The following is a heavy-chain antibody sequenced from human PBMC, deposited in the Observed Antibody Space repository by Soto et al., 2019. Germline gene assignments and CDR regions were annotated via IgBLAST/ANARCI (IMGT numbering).Heavy chain of an antibody. J-gene: IGHJ5*02. V-gene: IGHV4-39*01. CDR1: GVAISSSSYW. CDR2: IYHNGRT. CDR3: ARLPVVRGLTDYFPFDP. D-gene: IGHD3-10*01. Sequence: SEILSFTCSVSGVAISSSSYWWGWVRQSAGKGLEWIGSIYHNGRTHYNPSLQSRATISVDTAKRQFSLSLTSVTDADTAVYFCARLPVVRGLTDYFPFDPWGQGVLVTVSS.